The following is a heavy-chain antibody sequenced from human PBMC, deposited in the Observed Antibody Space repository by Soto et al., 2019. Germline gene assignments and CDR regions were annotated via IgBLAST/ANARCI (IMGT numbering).Heavy chain of an antibody. J-gene: IGHJ4*02. CDR2: IDPSDSST. V-gene: IGHV5-10-1*01. CDR3: AATGYTYGYHFDH. Sequence: PGESLKISCKASGCTFTSYWITWVRQMPGKGLEWMGRIDPSDSSTKYSPSFQGHVTISTDKSITTAHLQWTSLKVSDTAIYYCAATGYTYGYHFDHWGQGTQVTVSS. D-gene: IGHD5-18*01. CDR1: GCTFTSYW.